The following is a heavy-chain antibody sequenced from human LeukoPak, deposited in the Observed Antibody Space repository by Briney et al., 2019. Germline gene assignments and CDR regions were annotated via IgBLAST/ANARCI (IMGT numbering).Heavy chain of an antibody. Sequence: SETLSLTCTVSGGSISSSGYYWVWIRQPPGKELEWIGSIYYSGSTYYNPSLKSRVTISVDTSKNQFSLKMSSVTAADTAVYYCATALPLRYFDWLRSFDYWGQGTLVTVSS. J-gene: IGHJ4*02. CDR2: IYYSGST. D-gene: IGHD3-9*01. CDR3: ATALPLRYFDWLRSFDY. V-gene: IGHV4-39*01. CDR1: GGSISSSGYY.